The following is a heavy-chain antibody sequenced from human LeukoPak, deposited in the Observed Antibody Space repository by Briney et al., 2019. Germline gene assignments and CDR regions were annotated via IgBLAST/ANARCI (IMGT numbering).Heavy chain of an antibody. D-gene: IGHD1-26*01. CDR2: ISGSGGST. J-gene: IGHJ4*02. CDR1: GFTFSSYA. CDR3: ANGVRVGAPVGY. Sequence: GGSLRLSCAASGFTFSSYAMSWVRQAPGKGLEWVSVISGSGGSTYYAASVKGRFTISRDNSKNTLYLQMNSLTAEDTALYYCANGVRVGAPVGYWGQGTLVTVSS. V-gene: IGHV3-23*01.